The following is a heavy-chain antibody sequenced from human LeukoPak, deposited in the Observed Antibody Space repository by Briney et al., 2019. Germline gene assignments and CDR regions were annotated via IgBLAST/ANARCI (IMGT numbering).Heavy chain of an antibody. CDR3: ASGRQLGY. CDR1: GFTFSNYW. V-gene: IGHV3-7*01. CDR2: IKEDGSEK. D-gene: IGHD6-13*01. Sequence: GGSLRLSCAASGFTFSNYWMSWVRQAPGKGLEWVANIKEDGSEKYYVDSVKGRFTISRDNARNSLYLQMNSLRAEDTAVYYCASGRQLGYWGQRTLVTVSS. J-gene: IGHJ4*02.